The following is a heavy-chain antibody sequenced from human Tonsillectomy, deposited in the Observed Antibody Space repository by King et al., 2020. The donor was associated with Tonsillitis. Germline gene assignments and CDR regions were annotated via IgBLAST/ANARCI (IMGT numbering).Heavy chain of an antibody. V-gene: IGHV3-15*01. CDR2: IKSKTDGATT. CDR1: GFTFSNAW. CDR3: TWNNWNDEGDY. Sequence: VQLVESGGGLVKPGGSLRLSCAASGFTFSNAWRSWVRQGPGKGLEWVGGIKSKTDGATTDYAAPVKGRFTISRDDQKNTLFLQMNSLKTEDTAVYYCTWNNWNDEGDYWGQGTLVTVSP. D-gene: IGHD1-20*01. J-gene: IGHJ4*02.